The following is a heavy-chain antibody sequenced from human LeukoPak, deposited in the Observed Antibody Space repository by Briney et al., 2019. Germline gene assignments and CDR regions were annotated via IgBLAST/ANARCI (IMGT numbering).Heavy chain of an antibody. Sequence: PSETLSLTCAVYGGSFSGYYWSWIRQPPGKGLEWIGEINHSGSTNYNPSLKSRVTISVDTSKNQFSLKLSSVTAADTAVYYCARQGYYGSGSYYKALPFDYWGQGTLVTVSS. CDR1: GGSFSGYY. CDR3: ARQGYYGSGSYYKALPFDY. V-gene: IGHV4-34*01. CDR2: INHSGST. J-gene: IGHJ4*02. D-gene: IGHD3-10*01.